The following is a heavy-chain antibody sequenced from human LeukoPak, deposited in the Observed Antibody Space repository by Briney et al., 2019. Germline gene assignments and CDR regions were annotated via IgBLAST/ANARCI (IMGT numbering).Heavy chain of an antibody. J-gene: IGHJ5*02. CDR2: IKEDGSEK. CDR3: AKSGSSLLWS. Sequence: GGSLRLSCAASGFTFTNHWMSWVRPAPGKGLEWVANIKEDGSEKYYVDSVKGRFTVSRDNVKNSLFLQMNSLRVDDTAVYYCAKSGSSLLWSWGQGTLVTVSS. V-gene: IGHV3-7*03. CDR1: GFTFTNHW. D-gene: IGHD2-15*01.